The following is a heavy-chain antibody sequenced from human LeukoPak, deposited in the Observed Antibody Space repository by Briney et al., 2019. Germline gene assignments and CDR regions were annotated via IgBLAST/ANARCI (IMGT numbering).Heavy chain of an antibody. CDR2: IKEDGSNK. CDR1: GHTFNSCW. CDR3: AKDVSAQWLVHSFDY. J-gene: IGHJ4*02. Sequence: GGSLRLSCGVWGHTFNSCWMHGVRHAPGKGRVCVGNIKEDGSNKYYADSVKGRFTISRDNSKNTLYLQMNSLRAEDTAVYYCAKDVSAQWLVHSFDYRGQGTLVTVSS. D-gene: IGHD6-19*01. V-gene: IGHV3-30*02.